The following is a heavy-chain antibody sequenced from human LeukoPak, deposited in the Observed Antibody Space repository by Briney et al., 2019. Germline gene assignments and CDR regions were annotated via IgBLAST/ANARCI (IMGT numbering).Heavy chain of an antibody. CDR2: ISSSSSYI. CDR3: ARGGRGVLRYFEACAAAFDT. D-gene: IGHD3-9*01. J-gene: IGHJ3*02. Sequence: GGSLRLSCAASGFTFSSYSMNWVRQAPGKGLEWVSSISSSSSYIYYADSVKGRFTISRDNAKNSLYLQMNSLRAEDTAVYYCARGGRGVLRYFEACAAAFDTWGQGTMVTVSS. CDR1: GFTFSSYS. V-gene: IGHV3-21*01.